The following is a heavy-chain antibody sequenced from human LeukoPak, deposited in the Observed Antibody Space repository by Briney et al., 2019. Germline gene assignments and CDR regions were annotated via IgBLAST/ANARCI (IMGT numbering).Heavy chain of an antibody. D-gene: IGHD1-7*01. J-gene: IGHJ4*02. Sequence: GGSLRLSCAASGFTFSNYAMSWVRQAPGKGLEWVANIKEDGSEKYYVDSVKGRFTISRDNAKNSLYLQMNSLRAEDTAVYYCARDSITGTTNDYWGQGTLVTVSS. CDR1: GFTFSNYA. V-gene: IGHV3-7*01. CDR2: IKEDGSEK. CDR3: ARDSITGTTNDY.